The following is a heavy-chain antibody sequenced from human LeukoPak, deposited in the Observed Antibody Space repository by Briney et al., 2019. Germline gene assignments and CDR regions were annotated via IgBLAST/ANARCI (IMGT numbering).Heavy chain of an antibody. V-gene: IGHV4-34*01. CDR3: AKDGDI. CDR2: INHSGST. J-gene: IGHJ3*02. CDR1: GFIFTDYW. Sequence: GSLRLSCAASGFIFTDYWMNWVRQPPGKGLEWIGEINHSGSTNYNPSLKSRVTISVDTSKNQFSLKLSSVTAADTAVYYCAKDGDIWGQGTMVTVSS.